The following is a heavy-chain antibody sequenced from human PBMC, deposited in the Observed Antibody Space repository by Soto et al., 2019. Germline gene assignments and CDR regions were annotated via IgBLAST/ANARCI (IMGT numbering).Heavy chain of an antibody. CDR1: SGSISSGGNY. J-gene: IGHJ4*02. CDR2: IYYGGST. CDR3: ARRYYGSGCYFQAYHDY. Sequence: SETLSLTCNVSSGSISSGGNYWSWIRQFPGKGLEWIGYIYYGGSTKYNPSLRNRISISIDTSKSQFSLRLNSVSAADTAVYFCARRYYGSGCYFQAYHDYWGQGTLVTVSS. D-gene: IGHD3-10*01. V-gene: IGHV4-31*03.